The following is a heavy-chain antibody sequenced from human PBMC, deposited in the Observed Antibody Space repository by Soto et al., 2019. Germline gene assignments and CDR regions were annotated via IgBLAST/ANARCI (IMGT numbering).Heavy chain of an antibody. CDR2: IYHSGST. CDR1: GGSISSGGYS. D-gene: IGHD3-22*01. V-gene: IGHV4-30-2*01. CDR3: ASSSGYYLVMEY. Sequence: QLQLQESGSGLVKPSQTLSLTCAVSGGSISSGGYSWSWIRQPPGKGLEWIGYIYHSGSTYYNPSLKSRVTISVDRSKNQFSLKMSSVTAADTAVYYCASSSGYYLVMEYWGQGTLVTVSS. J-gene: IGHJ4*02.